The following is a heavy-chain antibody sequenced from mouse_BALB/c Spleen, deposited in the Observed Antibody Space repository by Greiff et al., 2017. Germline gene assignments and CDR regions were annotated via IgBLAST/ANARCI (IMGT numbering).Heavy chain of an antibody. D-gene: IGHD1-1*01. CDR2: INPGSGGT. J-gene: IGHJ4*01. V-gene: IGHV1-54*01. CDR1: GYAFTNYL. Sequence: VQLQQSGAELVRPGTSVKVSCKASGYAFTNYLIEWVKQRPGQGLEWIGVINPGSGGTNYNEKFKGKATLTADKSSSTAYMQLSSLTSDDSAVYFCARSPHLSRAMDYWGQGTLVTVSA. CDR3: ARSPHLSRAMDY.